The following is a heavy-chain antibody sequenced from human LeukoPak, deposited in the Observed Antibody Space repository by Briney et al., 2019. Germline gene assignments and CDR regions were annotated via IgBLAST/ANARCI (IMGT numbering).Heavy chain of an antibody. CDR2: SNDSGGT. CDR3: ARSGGVRGHYFDS. Sequence: SETLSLTCAVYGGTFSGYYWSWIRQPPGKRLEWVGESNDSGGTNYNPSLKSRVTISADKSKNQVSLNLSSVTAADTAVYYCARSGGVRGHYFDSWGQGALVTVSS. D-gene: IGHD3-10*01. CDR1: GGTFSGYY. V-gene: IGHV4-34*01. J-gene: IGHJ4*02.